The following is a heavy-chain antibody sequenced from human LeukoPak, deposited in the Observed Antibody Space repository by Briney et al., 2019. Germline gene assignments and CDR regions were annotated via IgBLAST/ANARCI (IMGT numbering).Heavy chain of an antibody. J-gene: IGHJ4*02. CDR1: GGSISSYY. Sequence: SETLSLTCTVSGGSISSYYWSWIRQPPGKGLEWIGYIYYSGSTNYNPSLKSRVTISVDTSKNQFSLKLSSVTAADTAVYYCARGIGYYTTVDYWGQGTLVTVSS. V-gene: IGHV4-59*01. D-gene: IGHD4-17*01. CDR3: ARGIGYYTTVDY. CDR2: IYYSGST.